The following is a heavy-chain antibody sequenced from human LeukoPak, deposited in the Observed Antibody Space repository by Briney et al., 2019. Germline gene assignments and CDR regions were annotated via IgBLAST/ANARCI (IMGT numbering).Heavy chain of an antibody. CDR2: MNEYGSEI. CDR1: GFAFSGYS. Sequence: GGSLRLSCAVSGFAFSGYSMSWVRQAPGKGLEWVAKMNEYGSEIFYLDSVKGRFTISRDNANLQMNSLRAEDTAVYYCARPRGCGSSRCNNFDYWGQGTLVTVSS. V-gene: IGHV3-7*01. D-gene: IGHD2-2*01. CDR3: ARPRGCGSSRCNNFDY. J-gene: IGHJ4*02.